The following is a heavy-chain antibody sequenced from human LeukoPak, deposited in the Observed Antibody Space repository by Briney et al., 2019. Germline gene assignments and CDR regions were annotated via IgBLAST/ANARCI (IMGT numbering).Heavy chain of an antibody. CDR2: ISSSSTYT. D-gene: IGHD2-15*01. V-gene: IGHV3-21*01. Sequence: KPGGSLRLSCAASGFSFSSYSVNWVRQAPGKGLEWVSSISSSSTYTHYADSVKGRFTISRDNAKNSLYLQMDSLRAEDTAVYYCARVGYCSGGSCYYFDYWGQGTLVTVSS. CDR3: ARVGYCSGGSCYYFDY. CDR1: GFSFSSYS. J-gene: IGHJ4*02.